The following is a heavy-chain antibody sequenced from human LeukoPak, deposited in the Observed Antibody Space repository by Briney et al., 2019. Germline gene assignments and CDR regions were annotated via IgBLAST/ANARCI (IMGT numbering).Heavy chain of an antibody. CDR1: GFTFSSYG. CDR2: ISYDGSNK. J-gene: IGHJ4*02. Sequence: GGSLRLSCAASGFTFSSYGMHWVRQAPGKGLEWVAVISYDGSNKYYADPVKGRFTISRDNSKNTLYLQMNSLRAEDTAVYYCAKYVQWELPYFDYWGQGTLVTVSS. D-gene: IGHD1-26*01. CDR3: AKYVQWELPYFDY. V-gene: IGHV3-30*18.